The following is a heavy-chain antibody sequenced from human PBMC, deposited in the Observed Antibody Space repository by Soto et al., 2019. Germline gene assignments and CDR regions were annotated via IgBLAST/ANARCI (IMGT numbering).Heavy chain of an antibody. V-gene: IGHV3-23*01. CDR3: VKDYRSYTGRYGGRCLDL. CDR2: ISANGGAT. CDR1: GFTFTSYA. Sequence: EMQLLESGGGLVQPGGSLRLSCAASGFTFTSYAMNWVRQGPGKGLEWVSGISANGGATYYADSVKGRFNISRDNSNDTLFLEMNSLRAEDTAVYLCVKDYRSYTGRYGGRCLDLWGRGSLVTVSA. D-gene: IGHD1-26*01. J-gene: IGHJ2*01.